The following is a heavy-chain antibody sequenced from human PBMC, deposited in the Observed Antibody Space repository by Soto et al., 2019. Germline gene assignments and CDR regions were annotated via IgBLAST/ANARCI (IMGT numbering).Heavy chain of an antibody. D-gene: IGHD1-26*01. CDR3: ARDDEGGSECDLGY. J-gene: IGHJ4*02. V-gene: IGHV3-30-3*01. CDR2: ISHDGNNK. Sequence: QVQLVESGGGVVQPGRSLRLSCAASGFTFSSYVMHWVRQTPGKGLEWVAFISHDGNNKYYADSVKGRFTISRDNSENTLHLQMDSLRAEDTAVYYWARDDEGGSECDLGYWGQGTLVTVSS. CDR1: GFTFSSYV.